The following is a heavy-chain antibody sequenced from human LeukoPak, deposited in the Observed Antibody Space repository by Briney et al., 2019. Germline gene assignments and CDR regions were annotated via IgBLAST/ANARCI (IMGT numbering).Heavy chain of an antibody. CDR1: GGTFSSYA. Sequence: SVKVSCKASGGTFSSYAISWVRQAPGQGLEWMGGIIPIFGTANYAQKFQGRVTITADESTSTAYMELSSLRSEDTAVYYCARDSLSDDYVWGSYRYIWFDPWGQGTLVTVSS. CDR2: IIPIFGTA. CDR3: ARDSLSDDYVWGSYRYIWFDP. V-gene: IGHV1-69*01. J-gene: IGHJ5*02. D-gene: IGHD3-16*02.